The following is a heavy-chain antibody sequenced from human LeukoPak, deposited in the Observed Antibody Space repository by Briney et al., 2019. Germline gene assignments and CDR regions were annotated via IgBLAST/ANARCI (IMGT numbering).Heavy chain of an antibody. J-gene: IGHJ6*02. Sequence: PGRSLRLSCAASGFTFDDYVMHWVRQAPGKGLEWDSGISWNSDRIGYADSVKGRFTISRDNAKNSLYLQMNSLRAEDTALYYCAKGDGYAPYNYGMDVWGQGTTVTVSS. CDR2: ISWNSDRI. D-gene: IGHD2-21*01. CDR1: GFTFDDYV. V-gene: IGHV3-9*01. CDR3: AKGDGYAPYNYGMDV.